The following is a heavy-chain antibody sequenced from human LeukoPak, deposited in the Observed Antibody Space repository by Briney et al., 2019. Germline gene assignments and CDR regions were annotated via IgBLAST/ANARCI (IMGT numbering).Heavy chain of an antibody. CDR3: ARASVPAAKDYYYYYMDV. CDR2: IYTSGST. CDR1: GGSTSSYY. D-gene: IGHD2-2*01. Sequence: SETLSLTCTVSGGSTSSYYWSWIRQPAGKGLEWIGRIYTSGSTNYNPSLKSRVTMSVDTSKNQFSLKLSSVTAADTAVYYRARASVPAAKDYYYYYMDVWGKGTTVTVSS. V-gene: IGHV4-4*07. J-gene: IGHJ6*03.